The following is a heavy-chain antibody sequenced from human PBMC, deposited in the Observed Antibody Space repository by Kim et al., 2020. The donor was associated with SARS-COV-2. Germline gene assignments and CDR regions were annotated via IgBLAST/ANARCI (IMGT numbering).Heavy chain of an antibody. CDR2: ISSSSSYI. CDR3: AREGSGGLYYYGMDV. D-gene: IGHD3-10*01. V-gene: IGHV3-21*01. CDR1: GFTFSSYS. Sequence: GGSLRLSCAASGFTFSSYSMNWVRQAPGKGLEWVSSISSSSSYIYYADSVKGRFTISRDNAKNSLYLQMNSLRAEDTAVYYCAREGSGGLYYYGMDVWGQGTTVTVSS. J-gene: IGHJ6*02.